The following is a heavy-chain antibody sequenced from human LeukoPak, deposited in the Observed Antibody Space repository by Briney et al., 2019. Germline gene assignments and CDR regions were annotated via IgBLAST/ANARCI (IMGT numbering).Heavy chain of an antibody. V-gene: IGHV1-69*13. CDR2: IIPIFGTA. D-gene: IGHD3-22*01. CDR1: GGTFSSYA. J-gene: IGHJ4*02. Sequence: SVKVSCKASGGTFSSYAISWVRQAPGQGLEWMGGIIPIFGTANYAQKFQGRVTITADESTSTAYMELSSLRSEDTAVYYCARDGGDYYDSSGYYYVEYWGQGTLVTVSS. CDR3: ARDGGDYYDSSGYYYVEY.